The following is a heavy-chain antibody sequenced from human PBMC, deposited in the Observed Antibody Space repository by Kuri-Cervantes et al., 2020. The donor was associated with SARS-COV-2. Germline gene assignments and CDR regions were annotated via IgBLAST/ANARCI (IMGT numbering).Heavy chain of an antibody. CDR2: ISYDGSNK. Sequence: GESLKISCAASGFTFSSYAMHWVRQAPGKWLEWVAVISYDGSNKYYADSVKGRFTISRDNSKNTLYLQMNSLRAEDTAVYYCARDIGMATNRGLDYWGQGTLVTVSS. D-gene: IGHD5-24*01. CDR1: GFTFSSYA. J-gene: IGHJ4*02. V-gene: IGHV3-30-3*01. CDR3: ARDIGMATNRGLDY.